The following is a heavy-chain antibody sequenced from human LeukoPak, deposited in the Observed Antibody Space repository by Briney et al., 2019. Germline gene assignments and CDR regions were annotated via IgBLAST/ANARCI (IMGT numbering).Heavy chain of an antibody. Sequence: PSETLSLTCTVSGGSISTYYWSWIRQPPGKGLEWIGYIYYTGSTNCNPSLKSRVTISVDTSRNHFSLKLSSVTAADTAVYYCARYGSGTYRQFDYWGQGTLVTVSS. CDR1: GGSISTYY. D-gene: IGHD3-10*01. CDR3: ARYGSGTYRQFDY. V-gene: IGHV4-59*01. CDR2: IYYTGST. J-gene: IGHJ4*02.